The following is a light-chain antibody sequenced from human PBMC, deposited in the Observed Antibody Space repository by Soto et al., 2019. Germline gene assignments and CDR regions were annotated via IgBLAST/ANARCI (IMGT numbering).Light chain of an antibody. CDR2: GIS. J-gene: IGKJ5*01. Sequence: DVELTQSPSSLSASVGDRVTITCRASQTIGRYLNWLQQKPGKAPELLIYGISTLQSGVPSRFSGSGSGTYFTLTISNLQSEDFATYYCQHSYITPPGFGQGTRLEIK. CDR3: QHSYITPPG. CDR1: QTIGRY. V-gene: IGKV1-39*01.